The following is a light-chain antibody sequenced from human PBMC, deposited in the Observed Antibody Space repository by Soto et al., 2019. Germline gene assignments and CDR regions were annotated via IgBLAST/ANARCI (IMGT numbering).Light chain of an antibody. CDR2: GAS. J-gene: IGKJ4*01. Sequence: VVLTQSPATLSLTPGEQATLSCRASQNVRTFLDWYQQKPGQAPRLLIYGASNRATGIPARFSGSGSGTDFTLTISSLEPEDFAVYYCQQRSNWPKLTFGGRTKVDI. V-gene: IGKV3-11*01. CDR1: QNVRTF. CDR3: QQRSNWPKLT.